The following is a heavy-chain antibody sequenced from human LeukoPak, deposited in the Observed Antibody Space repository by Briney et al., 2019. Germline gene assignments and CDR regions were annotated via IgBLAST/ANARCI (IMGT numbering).Heavy chain of an antibody. CDR2: IYYSGST. Sequence: SETLSLTCTVSGGSISSSSYYWGWIRQPPGKGLEWIGSIYYSGSTYYNPSLKSRVTISVDTSKNQFSLKLSSVTAADTAVYYCARPSRITQVLWGRGTLVTVSS. J-gene: IGHJ2*01. CDR3: ARPSRITQVL. D-gene: IGHD3-10*01. V-gene: IGHV4-39*01. CDR1: GGSISSSSYY.